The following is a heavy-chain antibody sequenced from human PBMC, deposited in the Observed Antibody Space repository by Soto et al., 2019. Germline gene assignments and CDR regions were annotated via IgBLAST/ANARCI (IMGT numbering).Heavy chain of an antibody. CDR3: ARHFFSYDISDFDY. D-gene: IGHD3-22*01. J-gene: IGHJ4*02. CDR2: IHHSGST. Sequence: QVQLQESGPGLVKPSGTLSLTCAVSGGSISSGNWWSWVRQPPGKGLEWIGEIHHSGSTNYNPSLKSRVTISIDKSKNQFSLKLRSVTAADTAVYYCARHFFSYDISDFDYWGQGTLVTVSS. V-gene: IGHV4-4*02. CDR1: GGSISSGNW.